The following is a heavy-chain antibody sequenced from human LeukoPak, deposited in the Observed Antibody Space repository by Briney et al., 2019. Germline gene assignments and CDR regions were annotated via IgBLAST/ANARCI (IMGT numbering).Heavy chain of an antibody. CDR2: IKRDGSEK. V-gene: IGHV3-7*03. J-gene: IGHJ4*02. CDR1: GFTFSNYW. CDR3: TRPETGGAGLPFDY. Sequence: GGSLRLSCAASGFTFSNYWMTWVRQAPGKGLEWVANIKRDGSEKYYVDSVKGRFTISRDNTKNSLYLQMNSLRAEDTAVYYCTRPETGGAGLPFDYWGQGTLVTVSS. D-gene: IGHD3/OR15-3a*01.